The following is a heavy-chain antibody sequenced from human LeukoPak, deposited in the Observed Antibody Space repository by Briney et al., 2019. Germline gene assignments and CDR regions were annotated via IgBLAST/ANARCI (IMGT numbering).Heavy chain of an antibody. CDR1: GYTFTSYY. CDR2: INPSGGST. J-gene: IGHJ4*02. Sequence: ASVKVSCKASGYTFTSYYIYWVRRAPGQGLEWMGIINPSGGSTSYAQKFQGRVTMTRDTSTSTVYMELSSLRSEDTAVYYCARVTEMATIFDYWGQGTLVTVSS. D-gene: IGHD5-24*01. V-gene: IGHV1-46*01. CDR3: ARVTEMATIFDY.